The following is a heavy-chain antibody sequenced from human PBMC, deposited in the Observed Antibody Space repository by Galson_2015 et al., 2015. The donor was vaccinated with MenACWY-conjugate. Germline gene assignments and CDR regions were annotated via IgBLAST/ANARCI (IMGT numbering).Heavy chain of an antibody. CDR2: ISSDGSST. CDR1: GFTFTTYW. J-gene: IGHJ4*02. D-gene: IGHD1-26*01. Sequence: SLRLSCAASGFTFTTYWMHWVRQVPGKGLVWVSRISSDGSSTNYADSVKGRLTISRDNDKSKLYLQMNSLRAQDTAVYYCARTSGSPPRGSHYCGQGTLATASS. CDR3: ARTSGSPPRGSHY. V-gene: IGHV3-74*01.